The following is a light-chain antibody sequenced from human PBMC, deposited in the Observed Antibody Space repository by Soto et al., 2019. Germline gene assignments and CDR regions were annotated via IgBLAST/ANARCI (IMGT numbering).Light chain of an antibody. Sequence: DIQLTQSPSFLSASVGDRVTITCRASQGISSFLAWYQQKQGKAPKLLIYAASTLQSGVPSRFSGSGSGTEFTLTISSLQPEDFATYYCQQLNSYPLTFGPGTKVDI. CDR3: QQLNSYPLT. J-gene: IGKJ3*01. CDR2: AAS. V-gene: IGKV1-9*01. CDR1: QGISSF.